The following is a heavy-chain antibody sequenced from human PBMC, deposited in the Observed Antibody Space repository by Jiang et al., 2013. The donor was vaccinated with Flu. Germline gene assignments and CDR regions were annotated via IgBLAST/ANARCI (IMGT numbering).Heavy chain of an antibody. Sequence: VQLVESGGGLVQPGGSLRLSCSASGFTFSDLAMHWVRQAPRQGLEYVAFINNKGDGSYYADSVKGRFIISRDNSKNTIYLEMSSLRPEDTAVYYCVRDLWGFDYWGQGTLVTASS. D-gene: IGHD2-21*01. CDR3: VRDLWGFDY. CDR1: GFTFSDLA. J-gene: IGHJ4*02. CDR2: INNKGDGS. V-gene: IGHV3-64D*06.